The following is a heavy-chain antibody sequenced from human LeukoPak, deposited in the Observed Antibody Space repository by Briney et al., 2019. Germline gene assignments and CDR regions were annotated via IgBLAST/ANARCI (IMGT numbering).Heavy chain of an antibody. CDR3: ATSGNNYAPFDD. CDR2: IHTSGSI. V-gene: IGHV4-4*07. CDR1: GGSMGIYY. Sequence: SGTLSLTCTVCGGSMGIYYWNWIRQPAGKGVEWSGRIHTSGSIIYNPSLKRRVTMSLDTSNNQFSLYLSSVTAADTAVYYCATSGNNYAPFDDWGQGTLVTVSS. D-gene: IGHD5-18*01. J-gene: IGHJ4*02.